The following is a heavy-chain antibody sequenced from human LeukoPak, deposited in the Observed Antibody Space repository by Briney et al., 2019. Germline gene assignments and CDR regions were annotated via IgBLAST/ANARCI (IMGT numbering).Heavy chain of an antibody. CDR3: ASVSNSSSSHFQH. Sequence: PGGSLRLSCAASGFTVISNYMSWVRQAPGKGLEWVSVIYSGGSTYYADSVKGRFTFSRDNSKNTLYLQMNSLRAEDTAVYYCASVSNSSSSHFQHWGQGTLVTVSS. CDR1: GFTVISNY. J-gene: IGHJ1*01. D-gene: IGHD6-13*01. CDR2: IYSGGST. V-gene: IGHV3-53*01.